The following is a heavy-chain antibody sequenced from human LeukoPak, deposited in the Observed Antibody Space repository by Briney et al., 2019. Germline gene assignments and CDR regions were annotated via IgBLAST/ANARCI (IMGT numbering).Heavy chain of an antibody. V-gene: IGHV1-58*02. D-gene: IGHD3-10*01. CDR3: ARVSVRDYYGSGSYGY. CDR1: GFTFINSA. Sequence: GTSVKVSCKASGFTFINSAMQWVRQARGQRLEWIGWIVVGSGNTNYAQKFQERVTITRDMSTSTAYMELSSLRSEDTAVYYCARVSVRDYYGSGSYGYWGQGTLVTVSS. CDR2: IVVGSGNT. J-gene: IGHJ4*02.